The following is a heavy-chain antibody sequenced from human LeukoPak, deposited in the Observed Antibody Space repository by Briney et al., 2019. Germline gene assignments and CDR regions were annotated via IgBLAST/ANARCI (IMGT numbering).Heavy chain of an antibody. D-gene: IGHD2-2*01. Sequence: PSETLSLTCTVSGGSISSYYWSWIRQPPGKGLEWIGYIYTSGSTNYNPSLKSRVTISVDTSKNQFSLELSSVTAADTAVYYCARQAPSPYYYYYMDVWGKGTTVTVSS. CDR1: GGSISSYY. J-gene: IGHJ6*03. CDR3: ARQAPSPYYYYYMDV. V-gene: IGHV4-4*09. CDR2: IYTSGST.